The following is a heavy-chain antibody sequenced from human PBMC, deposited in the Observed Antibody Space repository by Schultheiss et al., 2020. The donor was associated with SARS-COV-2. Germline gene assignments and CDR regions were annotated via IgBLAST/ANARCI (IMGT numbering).Heavy chain of an antibody. Sequence: SETLSLTCTVSGGSITSSSNFWGWIRQPPGKGLEWIGTMFYSGSTYYNPSLKSRVTISVDTSQNQVSLKLNSVTAADTAVYYCAGGFWVGGGTNWGQGTLVTVSS. CDR3: AGGFWVGGGTN. CDR1: GGSITSSSNF. D-gene: IGHD1-26*01. CDR2: MFYSGST. V-gene: IGHV4-39*01. J-gene: IGHJ4*02.